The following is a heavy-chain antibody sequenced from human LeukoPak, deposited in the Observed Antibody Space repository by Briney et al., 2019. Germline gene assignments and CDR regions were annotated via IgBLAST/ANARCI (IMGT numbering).Heavy chain of an antibody. J-gene: IGHJ5*02. V-gene: IGHV4-34*01. Sequence: SGTLSLTCAVYGGSFSGHYWSWIRQPPGKGLEWIGEINHSGSTNYNPSLKSRVTISVDTSKNQFSLKLSSVTAADTAVYYCARGRYDFWSGPNNWFDPWGQGTLVTVSS. CDR1: GGSFSGHY. CDR2: INHSGST. D-gene: IGHD3-3*01. CDR3: ARGRYDFWSGPNNWFDP.